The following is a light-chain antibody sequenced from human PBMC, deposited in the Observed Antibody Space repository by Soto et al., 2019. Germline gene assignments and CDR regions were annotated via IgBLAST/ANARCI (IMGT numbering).Light chain of an antibody. V-gene: IGKV4-1*01. CDR3: QQYYSSPIT. CDR1: QSVLYSSNNKNY. Sequence: DIVMTQSPDSLAVSLGERATINCKSSQSVLYSSNNKNYLAWYQQKPGQPPKLLIYWASTRESGVPDRFSGSESGTDFTLTISSLQAEDVAVYYCQQYYSSPITFGRGTRLEIK. CDR2: WAS. J-gene: IGKJ5*01.